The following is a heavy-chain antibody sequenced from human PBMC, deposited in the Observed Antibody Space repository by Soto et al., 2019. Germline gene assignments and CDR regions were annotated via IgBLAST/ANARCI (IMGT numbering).Heavy chain of an antibody. J-gene: IGHJ2*01. CDR1: GGSISSYY. V-gene: IGHV4-59*08. Sequence: PSETLSLTCTVSGGSISSYYWSWIRQPPGKGLEWIGYIYYSGSTNYNPSLKSRVTISVDTSENQFSLKLHSVTAADTAVYFCARLSNTNLVRGFFWYIDLWGRGTXVTGSS. CDR3: ARLSNTNLVRGFFWYIDL. D-gene: IGHD3-10*01. CDR2: IYYSGST.